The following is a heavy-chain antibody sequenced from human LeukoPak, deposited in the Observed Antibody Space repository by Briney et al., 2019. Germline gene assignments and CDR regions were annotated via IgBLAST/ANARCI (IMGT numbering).Heavy chain of an antibody. Sequence: NASETLSLTCTVSGGSISSYYWSWIRQPPGKGLEWIGYIYYSGSTNYNPSLKSRVTISVDTSKNQFSLKLSSVTAADTAVYYCSRLYYAGCGYYSYMDVWGKGTTVTVSS. CDR3: SRLYYAGCGYYSYMDV. V-gene: IGHV4-59*08. D-gene: IGHD1-26*01. CDR2: IYYSGST. CDR1: GGSISSYY. J-gene: IGHJ6*03.